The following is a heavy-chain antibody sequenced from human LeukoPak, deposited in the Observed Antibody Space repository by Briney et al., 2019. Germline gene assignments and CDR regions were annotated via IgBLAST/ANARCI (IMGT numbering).Heavy chain of an antibody. D-gene: IGHD6-13*01. J-gene: IGHJ3*02. Sequence: ASVKVSCKASGYTFTSYAMNWVRQAPGQGLEWMGWINTNTGNPTYAQGFTGRFVFSLDTSVSTAYLQISSLKAEDTAVYYCARDRSSWYRDAFDIWGQGTMVTVSS. CDR1: GYTFTSYA. V-gene: IGHV7-4-1*02. CDR2: INTNTGNP. CDR3: ARDRSSWYRDAFDI.